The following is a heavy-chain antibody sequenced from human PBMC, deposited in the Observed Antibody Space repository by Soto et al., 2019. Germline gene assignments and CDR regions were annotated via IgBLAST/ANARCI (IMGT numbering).Heavy chain of an antibody. CDR2: INPNSGGT. D-gene: IGHD3-3*01. V-gene: IGHV1-2*04. CDR3: ARMGRVGVVNMPHFDY. CDR1: GYTFTGYY. J-gene: IGHJ4*02. Sequence: QVTLVQSGAEVKKPGASVKVSCKASGYTFTGYYMHWVRQAPGQGLEWMGWINPNSGGTHYAQKFQGWVTMTRDTSISTVYVELSRLRSDDTAVYYCARMGRVGVVNMPHFDYWGQGTLVTVSS.